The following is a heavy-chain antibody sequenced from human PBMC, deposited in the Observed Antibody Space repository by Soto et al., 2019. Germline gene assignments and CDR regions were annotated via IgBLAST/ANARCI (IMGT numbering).Heavy chain of an antibody. V-gene: IGHV4-59*08. CDR3: ARADPYSSSPWGHYYYYMDV. CDR1: GGSISSYY. Sequence: SETLSLTCTVSGGSISSYYWSWIRQPPGKGLEWIGYIYYSGSTNYNPSLKSRVTISVDTSKNQFSLKLSSVTAADTAVYYCARADPYSSSPWGHYYYYMDVWGKGTTVTVSS. J-gene: IGHJ6*03. D-gene: IGHD6-6*01. CDR2: IYYSGST.